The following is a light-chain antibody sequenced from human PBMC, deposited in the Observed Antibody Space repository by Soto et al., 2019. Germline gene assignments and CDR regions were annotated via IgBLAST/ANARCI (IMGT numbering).Light chain of an antibody. V-gene: IGKV3-20*01. CDR1: QRVSNRH. J-gene: IGKJ2*01. CDR3: QQYGTPPDN. CDR2: GTS. Sequence: EIVLTQSPGTLSLSPGERATLSCRASQRVSNRHIGWYQQKPGQAPRLLIYGTSRRVTGIPDRFSGSGSGTDFTLTISRLEPEDFAVYYFQQYGTPPDNFGQGTKLELK.